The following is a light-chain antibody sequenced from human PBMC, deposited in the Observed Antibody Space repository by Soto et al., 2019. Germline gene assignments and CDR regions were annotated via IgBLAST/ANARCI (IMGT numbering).Light chain of an antibody. Sequence: DIVLTQTTLSLPVTPAEPASMSCRASQSLLHSNGYNYLAWFLQKAGQSPQLLIYLASNRASGVPDRFSGSGSGTDFTLRISRVEAEDVGLYYCMQALQTPNTFGQGTRLEVK. V-gene: IGKV2-28*01. CDR1: QSLLHSNGYNY. CDR3: MQALQTPNT. CDR2: LAS. J-gene: IGKJ5*01.